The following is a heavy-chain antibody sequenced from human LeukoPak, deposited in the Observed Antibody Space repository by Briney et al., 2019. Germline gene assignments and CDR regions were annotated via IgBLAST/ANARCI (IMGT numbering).Heavy chain of an antibody. Sequence: GGSLRLSCAASGFTFSDYYMSWIREAPGKGLEWVSHIGGSSSYRNYADSVRGRFTISRDGAKNSLYLQMDSLRAEDTAGYYCARETPGYCSSTSCYEDYWGQGTLVTVSS. CDR1: GFTFSDYY. J-gene: IGHJ4*02. CDR3: ARETPGYCSSTSCYEDY. V-gene: IGHV3-11*05. CDR2: IGGSSSYR. D-gene: IGHD2-2*01.